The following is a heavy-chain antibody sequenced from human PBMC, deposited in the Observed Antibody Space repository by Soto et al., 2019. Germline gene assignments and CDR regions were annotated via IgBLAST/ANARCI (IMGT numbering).Heavy chain of an antibody. CDR1: GGTFSSYA. D-gene: IGHD6-6*01. CDR3: AREVGTSIAVNNNYYYGMDV. J-gene: IGHJ6*02. Sequence: SVKVSCKASGGTFSSYAISWVRQAPGQGLEWMGGIIPIFGTANYAQKFQGRVTITADESTSTAYMELSSLRSEDTAVYYCAREVGTSIAVNNNYYYGMDVWGQGTTATVSS. CDR2: IIPIFGTA. V-gene: IGHV1-69*13.